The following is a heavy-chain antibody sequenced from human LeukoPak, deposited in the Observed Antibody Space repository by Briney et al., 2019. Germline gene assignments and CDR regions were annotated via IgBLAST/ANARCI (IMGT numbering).Heavy chain of an antibody. D-gene: IGHD6-19*01. J-gene: IGHJ4*02. V-gene: IGHV4-59*12. Sequence: SETLSLTCTVSGGPISSYYWSWIRQPPGKGLEWIGYIYYSGSTNYNPSLKSRVTISVDTSKNQFSLKLRSVTAADTAVYYCARDSSGWYIPDYWGQGTLVTVSS. CDR2: IYYSGST. CDR1: GGPISSYY. CDR3: ARDSSGWYIPDY.